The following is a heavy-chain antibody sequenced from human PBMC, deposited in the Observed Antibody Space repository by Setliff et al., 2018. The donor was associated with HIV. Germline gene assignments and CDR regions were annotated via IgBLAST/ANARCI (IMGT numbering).Heavy chain of an antibody. D-gene: IGHD6-19*01. Sequence: GGSLRLSCEASGFAFSSNAMSWVRQSPGKGLEWVSSLSDSGGTTFYVDSAKGRFTISRDNSKNTLYLQMNSLRVEDTAVYHCAKGPYRQWRGTDSFDIWGRGTTVTVSS. CDR1: GFAFSSNA. V-gene: IGHV3-23*01. J-gene: IGHJ3*02. CDR3: AKGPYRQWRGTDSFDI. CDR2: LSDSGGTT.